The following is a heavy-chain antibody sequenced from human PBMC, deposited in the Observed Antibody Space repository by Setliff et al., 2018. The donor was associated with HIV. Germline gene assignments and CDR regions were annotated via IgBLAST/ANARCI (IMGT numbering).Heavy chain of an antibody. CDR3: VRDSIVGVDY. Sequence: PGGSLRLSCAASGFTFSSYSMNWVRQAPGKGLECVSYISSSSSTIYYADSVKGRFTTSRDNAKNLLFLHMNSLRAEDTAVYYCVRDSIVGVDYWGQGTRVTVSS. V-gene: IGHV3-48*01. J-gene: IGHJ4*02. CDR2: ISSSSSTI. D-gene: IGHD1-26*01. CDR1: GFTFSSYS.